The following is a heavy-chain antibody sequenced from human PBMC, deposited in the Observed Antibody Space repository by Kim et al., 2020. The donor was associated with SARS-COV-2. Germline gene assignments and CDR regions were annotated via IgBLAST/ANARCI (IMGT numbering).Heavy chain of an antibody. CDR3: ARDGYNYDAFDI. J-gene: IGHJ3*02. D-gene: IGHD5-12*01. Sequence: YYADSVKGRFTFSRDNANNSLYLQMNSLRAEDTSVYYGARDGYNYDAFDIWGQGTMVTVSS. V-gene: IGHV3-48*03.